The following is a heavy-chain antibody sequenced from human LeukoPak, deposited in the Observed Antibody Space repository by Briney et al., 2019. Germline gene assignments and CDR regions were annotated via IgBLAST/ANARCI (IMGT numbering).Heavy chain of an antibody. J-gene: IGHJ4*02. CDR3: ARAEGVGATTRSFDY. CDR1: GGSFSGYY. Sequence: SETLSLTCAVYGGSFSGYYWSWIHQPPGKGLEWIGKINHSGSTNYNPSLKSRVTISVDTSKNQFSLKLSSVTAADTAVYYCARAEGVGATTRSFDYWGQGTLVTVSS. V-gene: IGHV4-34*01. CDR2: INHSGST. D-gene: IGHD1-26*01.